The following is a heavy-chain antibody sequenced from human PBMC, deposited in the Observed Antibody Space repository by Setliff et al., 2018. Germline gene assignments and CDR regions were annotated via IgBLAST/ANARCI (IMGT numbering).Heavy chain of an antibody. Sequence: WASVKVSCKASGFTFKTYSFSWIRQAPGQGLEWVGWISGYNSNTIYAQNFQGRVTMTTDASTNTAYMELRSLGSDGTAVYYCATFRGYTYGYDYWGQGTLVTVSS. CDR3: ATFRGYTYGYDY. CDR1: GFTFKTYS. CDR2: ISGYNSNT. V-gene: IGHV1-18*01. D-gene: IGHD5-18*01. J-gene: IGHJ4*02.